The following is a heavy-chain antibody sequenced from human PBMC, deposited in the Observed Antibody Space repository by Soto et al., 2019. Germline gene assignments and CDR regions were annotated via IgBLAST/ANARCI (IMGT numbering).Heavy chain of an antibody. V-gene: IGHV3-30-3*01. CDR3: ARSDLYGGSYYDFWSGCPPPRPYYYCGMDV. J-gene: IGHJ6*02. D-gene: IGHD3-3*01. CDR1: GFTFSSYA. CDR2: ISYDGSNK. Sequence: QVQLVESGGGVVQPGRSLRLSCAASGFTFSSYAMHWVRQAPGKGLEWVAVISYDGSNKYYADSVKGRFTISRDNSKNTLYLQMNSLRAEDTAVYYCARSDLYGGSYYDFWSGCPPPRPYYYCGMDVWGQGTTVTVSS.